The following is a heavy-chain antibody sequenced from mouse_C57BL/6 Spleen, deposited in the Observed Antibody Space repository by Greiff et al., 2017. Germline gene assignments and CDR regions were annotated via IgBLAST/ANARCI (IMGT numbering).Heavy chain of an antibody. CDR3: TIYYYGSSAFDY. Sequence: EVKLMEPVAELVRPGASVKLSCTASGFNINNTYMHWVKQRPEQGLEWIGRIHPANGNTNYAPKFQGKATLTADTSSNTAYLQLSSLTSEDTDIYYGTIYYYGSSAFDYWGQGTTLTVSS. CDR2: IHPANGNT. J-gene: IGHJ2*01. CDR1: GFNINNTY. D-gene: IGHD1-1*01. V-gene: IGHV14-3*01.